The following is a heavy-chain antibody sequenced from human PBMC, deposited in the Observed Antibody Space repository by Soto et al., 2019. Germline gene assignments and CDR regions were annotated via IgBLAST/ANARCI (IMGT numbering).Heavy chain of an antibody. Sequence: SETLSLTCTVSGGSISSGGYYWSWVRQPAGKGLEWIGRIYSSGETNYTPSLTGRVIMSLDTSKNQFSLQLTSVTAADTAVYYCARASQCKSYFGCFAWLDYWGQGTLVTVSS. V-gene: IGHV4-61*02. CDR1: GGSISSGGYY. J-gene: IGHJ4*02. D-gene: IGHD3-9*01. CDR3: ARASQCKSYFGCFAWLDY. CDR2: IYSSGET.